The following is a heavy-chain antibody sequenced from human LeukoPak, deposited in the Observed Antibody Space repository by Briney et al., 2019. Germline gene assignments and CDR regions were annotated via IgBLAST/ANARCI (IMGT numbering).Heavy chain of an antibody. CDR3: ARDSGYNYFGWVGDYFDY. J-gene: IGHJ4*02. CDR1: GFTFSSYW. CDR2: IKQDGSEK. D-gene: IGHD5-24*01. V-gene: IGHV3-7*04. Sequence: GGSLRLSCAASGFTFSSYWMSWVRQAPGKGLEWVSNIKQDGSEKYYVDSVKGRFTISRDNAKNSLYMQMNSLRAEETAVYYCARDSGYNYFGWVGDYFDYWGQGTLVTVSS.